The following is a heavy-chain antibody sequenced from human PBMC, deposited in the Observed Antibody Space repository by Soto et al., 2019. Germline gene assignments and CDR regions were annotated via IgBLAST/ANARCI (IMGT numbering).Heavy chain of an antibody. CDR2: IYPGDSDT. Sequence: GESLKISCKGSGCSFTSYWIGWVRQMPGKGLEWMGIIYPGDSDTRYSPSFQGQVTISADKSISTAYLQWSSLKASDTAMYYCAISYYDFWSGDPNWFDPWGQGTLVTVS. J-gene: IGHJ5*02. V-gene: IGHV5-51*01. CDR1: GCSFTSYW. D-gene: IGHD3-3*01. CDR3: AISYYDFWSGDPNWFDP.